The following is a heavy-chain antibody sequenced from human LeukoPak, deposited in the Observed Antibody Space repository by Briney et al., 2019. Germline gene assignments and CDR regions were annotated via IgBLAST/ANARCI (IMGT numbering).Heavy chain of an antibody. CDR1: GYSISSGYY. CDR3: AAYGSGVAGDY. J-gene: IGHJ4*02. V-gene: IGHV4-38-2*02. Sequence: PSETLSLTCTVSGYSISSGYYWGWIRQPPGKGLERIGSIYHSGITYYNPSLKSRVTISVDTSKNQFSLKLSSVTAADTAVYYCAAYGSGVAGDYWGQGTLVTVSS. CDR2: IYHSGIT. D-gene: IGHD3-10*01.